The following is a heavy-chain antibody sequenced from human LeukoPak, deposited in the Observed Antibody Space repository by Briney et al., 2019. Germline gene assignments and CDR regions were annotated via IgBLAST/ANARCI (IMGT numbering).Heavy chain of an antibody. D-gene: IGHD2-15*01. Sequence: PGGSLRLSCAASGFSFSSYVMSWVRQAPGKGLERVSAIGGSGGNTYYADSVKGRFTISRDNSKSTLYLQMNSLRADDTAVYYCAKYCGDSSCYAGFDFWGQGTLVTVSS. J-gene: IGHJ4*02. V-gene: IGHV3-23*01. CDR3: AKYCGDSSCYAGFDF. CDR2: IGGSGGNT. CDR1: GFSFSSYV.